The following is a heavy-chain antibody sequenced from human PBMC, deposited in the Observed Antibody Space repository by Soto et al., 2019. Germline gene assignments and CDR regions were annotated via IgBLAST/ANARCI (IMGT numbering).Heavy chain of an antibody. J-gene: IGHJ4*02. CDR3: TTDRDDYGDYDCDY. CDR1: GFTFSNAW. CDR2: IKSKTDGGTT. V-gene: IGHV3-15*07. D-gene: IGHD4-17*01. Sequence: GGSLRLSCAASGFTFSNAWMNWVRQAPGKGLEWVGRIKSKTDGGTTDYAAPVKGRFTISRDDSKNTLYLQMNSLKTEDTAVYYCTTDRDDYGDYDCDYWGQGTLVTVSS.